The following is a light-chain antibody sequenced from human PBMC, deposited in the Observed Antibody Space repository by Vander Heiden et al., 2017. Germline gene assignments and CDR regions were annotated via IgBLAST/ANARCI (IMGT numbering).Light chain of an antibody. CDR1: QSVSSN. J-gene: IGKJ1*01. CDR3: QQYNNWPPT. Sequence: ELVMRQSPATLSVSPGERATLSCRASQSVSSNLAWYQQKPGQAPRLLIYGASTRATGIPARFSGSGSGTEFTLTISSLQSEDFAVYYCQQYNNWPPTFGQGTKVEIK. V-gene: IGKV3-15*01. CDR2: GAS.